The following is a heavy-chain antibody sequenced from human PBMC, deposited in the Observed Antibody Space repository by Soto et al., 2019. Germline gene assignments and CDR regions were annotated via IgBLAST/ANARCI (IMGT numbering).Heavy chain of an antibody. V-gene: IGHV3-23*01. CDR2: ISGGGGAA. D-gene: IGHD6-13*01. CDR1: GFAFNSYA. Sequence: EVQLLESGGGLVQPGGSLRLSCVAYGFAFNSYALTWVRQAPGKGLEWVSSISGGGGAAFYADSVRDRFSISKDKSTNTLYLQMNSLRVEDTALYFCARGRIAPAYFQFWGPGTPVSVSS. J-gene: IGHJ1*01. CDR3: ARGRIAPAYFQF.